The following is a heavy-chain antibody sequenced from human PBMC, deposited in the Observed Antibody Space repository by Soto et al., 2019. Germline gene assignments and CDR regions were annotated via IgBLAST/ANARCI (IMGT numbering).Heavy chain of an antibody. J-gene: IGHJ5*02. Sequence: SETLSLTCTVSGGSISSYYCSWIRQPPGKGLEWIGYIYYSGSTNYNPSLKSRVTISVDTSKNQFSLKLSSVTAADTAVYYCARDPYYYDSSGIDPWGQGTLVTVSS. CDR1: GGSISSYY. CDR2: IYYSGST. CDR3: ARDPYYYDSSGIDP. V-gene: IGHV4-59*01. D-gene: IGHD3-22*01.